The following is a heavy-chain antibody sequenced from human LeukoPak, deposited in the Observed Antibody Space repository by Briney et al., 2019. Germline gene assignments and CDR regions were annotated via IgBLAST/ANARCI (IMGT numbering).Heavy chain of an antibody. CDR2: IYHSGST. D-gene: IGHD5-12*01. CDR1: GGSISSGGYS. J-gene: IGHJ4*02. V-gene: IGHV4-30-2*01. Sequence: PSETLSLTCAVSGGSISSGGYSWSWIRQPPGKGLEWIGYIYHSGSTYYNPSLKSRVTISVDRSKNQFSLKLSSVTAADTAVYYCARYYDSLAYFDYWGQGTLVTVSS. CDR3: ARYYDSLAYFDY.